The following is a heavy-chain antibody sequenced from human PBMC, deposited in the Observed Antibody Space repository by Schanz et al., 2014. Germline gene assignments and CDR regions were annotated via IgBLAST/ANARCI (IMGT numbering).Heavy chain of an antibody. V-gene: IGHV3-33*06. CDR2: IWSDGTNE. Sequence: VQLLESGGGLVQPGGSLRLSCAASGITFSSHSFNWVRQAPGKGLEWVAVIWSDGTNEYYADSVKGRFTISGDSSKYTVYLQMSSLRAEDTAVYYCAKSQGSSFDSWGQGTLVTVSS. D-gene: IGHD6-13*01. J-gene: IGHJ4*02. CDR1: GITFSSHS. CDR3: AKSQGSSFDS.